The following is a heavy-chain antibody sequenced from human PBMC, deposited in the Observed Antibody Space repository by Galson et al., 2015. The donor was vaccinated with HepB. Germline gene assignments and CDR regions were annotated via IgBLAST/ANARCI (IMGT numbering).Heavy chain of an antibody. CDR1: GYTFTSYD. Sequence: SVKVSCKASGYTFTSYDINWVRQATGQGLEWVGWMNLNSGDTGYAQKFQGRVTLTRDTSISTAYMELISLRSDDTAVYYCARGLGSYYFDYWGQGTLVTVSS. V-gene: IGHV1-8*01. D-gene: IGHD1-26*01. J-gene: IGHJ4*02. CDR2: MNLNSGDT. CDR3: ARGLGSYYFDY.